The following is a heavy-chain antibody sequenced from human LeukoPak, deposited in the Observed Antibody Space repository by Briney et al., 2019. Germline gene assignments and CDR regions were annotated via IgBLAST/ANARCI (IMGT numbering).Heavy chain of an antibody. D-gene: IGHD2-15*01. CDR3: ARFEFDCSGGSCYSGPINGWFDP. J-gene: IGHJ5*02. V-gene: IGHV1-2*02. Sequence: GASVKVSCKASGYTFTGYYMHWVRQAPGQGLEWMGWINPNSGGTNYAQKFQGRVTMTRDTSISTAYMELSRLRSDDTAVYYCARFEFDCSGGSCYSGPINGWFDPWGQGTLVTVSS. CDR1: GYTFTGYY. CDR2: INPNSGGT.